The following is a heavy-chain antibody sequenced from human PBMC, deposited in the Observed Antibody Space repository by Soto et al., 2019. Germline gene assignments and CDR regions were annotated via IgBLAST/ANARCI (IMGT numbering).Heavy chain of an antibody. V-gene: IGHV1-18*01. J-gene: IGHJ4*02. CDR2: ISAYNGNT. D-gene: IGHD2-2*01. Sequence: QVQLVQSGAEVKKPGASVKVSCKASGYTFTSYGISWVRQAPGQGLEWMGWISAYNGNTNYAQKLQGRVTMTTDSSTSSAYMELRSLRSDDTAVYYCARDHLCSSTSCYPGSFDYWGQGTLVTVSS. CDR1: GYTFTSYG. CDR3: ARDHLCSSTSCYPGSFDY.